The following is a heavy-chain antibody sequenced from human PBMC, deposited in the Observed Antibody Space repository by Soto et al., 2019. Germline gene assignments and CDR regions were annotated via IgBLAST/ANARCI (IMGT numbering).Heavy chain of an antibody. Sequence: QVQLVESGGGVVQPGGSLRLVCAATRFTFSSFGMHWVRQVPGKGLEWVAAVSHDGSAKYYADSVKGRFTISRDNSKKTLDLQMNSLRVEDTAVYYCAKESALGGAFEYWGQGALVTVSS. D-gene: IGHD7-27*01. J-gene: IGHJ4*02. CDR1: RFTFSSFG. V-gene: IGHV3-30*18. CDR3: AKESALGGAFEY. CDR2: VSHDGSAK.